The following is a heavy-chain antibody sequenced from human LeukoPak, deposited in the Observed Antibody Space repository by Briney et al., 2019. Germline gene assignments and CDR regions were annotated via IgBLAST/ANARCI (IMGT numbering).Heavy chain of an antibody. CDR1: GGSISSSSYY. J-gene: IGHJ4*02. Sequence: PSETLSLTCTVSGGSISSSSYYWRWIRQPPGKGLEWIGSIYYSGSTYYNPSLKSRVTISVDTSKNQFSLKLSSVTAADTAVYYCARQDMTTVTTLDYWGQGTLVTVSS. CDR2: IYYSGST. V-gene: IGHV4-39*01. CDR3: ARQDMTTVTTLDY. D-gene: IGHD4-17*01.